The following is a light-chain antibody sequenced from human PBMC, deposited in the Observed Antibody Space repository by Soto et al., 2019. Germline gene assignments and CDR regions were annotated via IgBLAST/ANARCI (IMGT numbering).Light chain of an antibody. Sequence: EIVLTQSPATLSLSPGERVTLSCRASQSVSTYLAWYQHKPGQSPRLLVYDESDRASGIPARFSGSGSGTDFTLTISSLEPEDFAVYYCQQRYNWPLTFGGGTKVEIK. CDR2: DES. V-gene: IGKV3-11*01. CDR1: QSVSTY. J-gene: IGKJ4*01. CDR3: QQRYNWPLT.